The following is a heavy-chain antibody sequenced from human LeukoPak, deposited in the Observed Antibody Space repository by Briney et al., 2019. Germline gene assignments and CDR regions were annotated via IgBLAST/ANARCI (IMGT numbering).Heavy chain of an antibody. CDR3: ARRSCSNTKCYKVDY. Sequence: TGDSLKISCKTSGYSFTSYWIAWVRQMPGKGLEWMGIIYPGDSDTRYSPSFQGQVTISADKSISTAYLQWSSLKASDTAIYYCARRSCSNTKCYKVDYWGQGTLVTVSS. J-gene: IGHJ4*02. CDR2: IYPGDSDT. V-gene: IGHV5-51*01. D-gene: IGHD2-2*02. CDR1: GYSFTSYW.